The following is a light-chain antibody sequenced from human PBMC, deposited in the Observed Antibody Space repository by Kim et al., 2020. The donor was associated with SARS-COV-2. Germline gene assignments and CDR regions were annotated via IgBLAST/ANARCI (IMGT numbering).Light chain of an antibody. V-gene: IGLV3-21*04. J-gene: IGLJ3*02. CDR2: YDS. CDR3: QVWDSSSDHPV. CDR1: NIGSKS. Sequence: SYELTQPPSVSVAPGKTARITCGGNNIGSKSVHWYQQKPGQAPVLVIYYDSDRPSGIPERFSGSNSGNTATLTISRVAAGDEADSYCQVWDSSSDHPVFG.